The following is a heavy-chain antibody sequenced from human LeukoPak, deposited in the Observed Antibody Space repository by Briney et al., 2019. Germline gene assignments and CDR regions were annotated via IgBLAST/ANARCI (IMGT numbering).Heavy chain of an antibody. Sequence: GGSLRLSCAASGFTFSNAWMSWVRQAPGKGLEWVSSISSSSSYIYYADSVKGRFTISRDNAKNSLYLQMNSLRAEDTAVYYCARVVIAAAGVDAFDIWGQGTMVTVSS. CDR3: ARVVIAAAGVDAFDI. J-gene: IGHJ3*02. D-gene: IGHD6-13*01. CDR2: ISSSSSYI. V-gene: IGHV3-21*01. CDR1: GFTFSNAW.